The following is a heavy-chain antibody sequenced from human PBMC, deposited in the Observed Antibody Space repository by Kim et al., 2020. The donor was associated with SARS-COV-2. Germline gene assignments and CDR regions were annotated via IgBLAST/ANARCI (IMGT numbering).Heavy chain of an antibody. J-gene: IGHJ1*01. D-gene: IGHD4-17*01. CDR1: GYTFTSYY. CDR2: INPSGGST. Sequence: ASVKVSCKASGYTFTSYYMHWVRQAPGQGLEWMGIINPSGGSTSYAQKFQGRVTMTRDTSTSTVYMELSSLRSEDTAVYYCARDSVGFDYGDPEYEYFQHWGQGTLVTVSS. CDR3: ARDSVGFDYGDPEYEYFQH. V-gene: IGHV1-46*01.